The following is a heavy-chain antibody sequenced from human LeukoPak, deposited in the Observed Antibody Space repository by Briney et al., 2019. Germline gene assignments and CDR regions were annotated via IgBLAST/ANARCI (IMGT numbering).Heavy chain of an antibody. V-gene: IGHV4-59*08. CDR2: TYYSGST. D-gene: IGHD7-27*01. CDR3: ARRRIELGAYGAFDY. Sequence: SETLSLTCTVSGGSISSYYWSWLRQPPGKGLEWIGYTYYSGSTNYNPSLKSRVTISVDASKNQFSLKLSSVTAADTAVYYCARRRIELGAYGAFDYWGQGTLVTVSS. CDR1: GGSISSYY. J-gene: IGHJ4*02.